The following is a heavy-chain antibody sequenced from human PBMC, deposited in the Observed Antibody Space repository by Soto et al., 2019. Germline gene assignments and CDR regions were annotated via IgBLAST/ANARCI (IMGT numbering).Heavy chain of an antibody. CDR3: ARDRGIAAAGPDY. Sequence: ASGKVSCKASNYTFNTYGISWVRQAPGQGLEWMGWISTSNGNSIYAQSLQDRVTMTTDTSTSTAYMELRSLRSDDTAIYYCARDRGIAAAGPDYWGQGTLVTVSS. V-gene: IGHV1-18*01. CDR1: NYTFNTYG. CDR2: ISTSNGNS. J-gene: IGHJ4*02. D-gene: IGHD6-13*01.